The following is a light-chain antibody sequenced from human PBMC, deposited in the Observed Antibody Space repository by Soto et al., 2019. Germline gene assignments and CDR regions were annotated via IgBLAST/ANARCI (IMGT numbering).Light chain of an antibody. V-gene: IGLV2-23*01. CDR1: SRDVGSYNL. Sequence: QSALTQPASVSGSPGQSITISCTGTSRDVGSYNLVSWYQQHPGKAPKLMIYADRERPSGVSNRFSGSKSGNTASLTISGLQAEDEADYYCCSYAGTRGVVFGGGTKVTVL. CDR3: CSYAGTRGVV. CDR2: ADR. J-gene: IGLJ3*02.